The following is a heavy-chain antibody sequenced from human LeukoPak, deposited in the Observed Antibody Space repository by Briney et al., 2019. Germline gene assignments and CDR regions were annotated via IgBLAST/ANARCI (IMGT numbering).Heavy chain of an antibody. J-gene: IGHJ4*02. Sequence: PSETLSLTCAVYGGSFSGYYWSWIRQPPGKGLEWIGEINHSGSTNYNPSLKSRVTLSVDTSKNQFSLKLSSVTAADTAVYYCARSGTYGDYSFDYWGQGTLVTVSS. V-gene: IGHV4-34*01. D-gene: IGHD4-17*01. CDR3: ARSGTYGDYSFDY. CDR1: GGSFSGYY. CDR2: INHSGST.